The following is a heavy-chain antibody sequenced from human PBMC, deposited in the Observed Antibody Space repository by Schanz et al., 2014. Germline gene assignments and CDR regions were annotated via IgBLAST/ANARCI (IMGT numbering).Heavy chain of an antibody. CDR2: IYYTGHT. D-gene: IGHD4-17*01. J-gene: IGHJ4*02. V-gene: IGHV4-59*08. Sequence: QVQLQESGPGLVKPSETLSLTCTVSGGSISTYYWSWIRQPPGKGLEWIGYIYYTGHTYYTPSLKSRAAISVDTSKNLFSLNMFSVTAADTAVYYCARRLRGFDYWGQGTLVTVSS. CDR1: GGSISTYY. CDR3: ARRLRGFDY.